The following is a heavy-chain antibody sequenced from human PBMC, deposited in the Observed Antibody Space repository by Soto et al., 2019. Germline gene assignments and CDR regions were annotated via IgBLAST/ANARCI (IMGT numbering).Heavy chain of an antibody. V-gene: IGHV3-23*01. J-gene: IGHJ1*01. D-gene: IGHD2-21*02. Sequence: GSLRLSCAASGLTFSSYGMTWVRQAPGKGLEWVSAISGSGDTYNVDSLKGRFTISRDNSKSTLFLQMNSLRAEDTAVYYCATYGGDSGGFEYFKYWGQGTLVTVSS. CDR3: ATYGGDSGGFEYFKY. CDR2: ISGSGDT. CDR1: GLTFSSYG.